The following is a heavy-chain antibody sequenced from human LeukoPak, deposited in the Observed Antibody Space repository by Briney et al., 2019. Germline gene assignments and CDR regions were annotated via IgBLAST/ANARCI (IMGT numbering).Heavy chain of an antibody. CDR2: ISGSGGRT. D-gene: IGHD4-17*01. CDR1: GFTFSSYA. Sequence: GSLRLSCAASGFTFSSYAMSWDRQAPGKGLEWVSSISGSGGRTHYTDSVKGRFTISRDNSKNTLYLQMNSLRADDTAVYYCAKEIYGDSTGGRFQHWGQGTLVTVSS. J-gene: IGHJ1*01. V-gene: IGHV3-23*01. CDR3: AKEIYGDSTGGRFQH.